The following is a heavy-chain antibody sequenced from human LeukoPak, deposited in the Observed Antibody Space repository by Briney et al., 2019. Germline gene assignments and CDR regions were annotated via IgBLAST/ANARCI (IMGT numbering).Heavy chain of an antibody. Sequence: ASVKVSCKASGYTFTGFYMHWVRQAPGQGLEWMGRINPNSGGTNYAQKFQGRVTMARDTSISTAYMELSRLTYDDTAVYYCARDSSGSNYYFDYWGQGTLVTVSS. CDR2: INPNSGGT. CDR1: GYTFTGFY. CDR3: ARDSSGSNYYFDY. J-gene: IGHJ4*02. V-gene: IGHV1-2*06. D-gene: IGHD3-22*01.